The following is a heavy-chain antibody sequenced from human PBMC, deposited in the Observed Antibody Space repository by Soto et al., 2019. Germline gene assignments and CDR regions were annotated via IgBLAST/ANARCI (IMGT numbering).Heavy chain of an antibody. Sequence: SETLSLTCTVSGGSISSSSYYWGWIRQPPGKGLEWIGSIYYSGSTYYNPSLKSRVTISVDTSKNQFSLKLSSVTAADTAVYYCARLWVDQYCSGGSCPRNTIFQHWGQGTLVTVSS. CDR3: ARLWVDQYCSGGSCPRNTIFQH. CDR1: GGSISSSSYY. V-gene: IGHV4-39*01. D-gene: IGHD2-15*01. J-gene: IGHJ1*01. CDR2: IYYSGST.